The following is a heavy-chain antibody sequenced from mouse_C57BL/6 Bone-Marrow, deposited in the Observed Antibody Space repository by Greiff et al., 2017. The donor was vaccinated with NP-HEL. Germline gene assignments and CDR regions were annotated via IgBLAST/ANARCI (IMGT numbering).Heavy chain of an antibody. J-gene: IGHJ3*01. D-gene: IGHD2-3*01. Sequence: EVQLVESGGGLVQPGGSMKLSCAASGFTFSDAWMDWVRQSPEKGLEWVAEIRNKANNHATYYAESVKGRFTISRDDSKSSVYLQMISLRAEDTGIYYCTRRGYYVPFAYWGQGTLVTVSA. CDR2: IRNKANNHAT. CDR1: GFTFSDAW. V-gene: IGHV6-6*01. CDR3: TRRGYYVPFAY.